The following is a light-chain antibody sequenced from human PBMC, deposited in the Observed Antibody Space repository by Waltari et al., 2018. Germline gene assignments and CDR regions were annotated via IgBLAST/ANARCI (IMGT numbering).Light chain of an antibody. J-gene: IGKJ4*01. CDR3: QKYDSAPLT. Sequence: DMQMTQSPSSLSVSVGDRVTITCRASQDISNFLAWYQQKPGKVPKFLIYGASSLQSGVPSRFSGSGSGTDFTLTINSLHPEDVGVYYCQKYDSAPLTLGGGTRVDIK. CDR1: QDISNF. V-gene: IGKV1-27*01. CDR2: GAS.